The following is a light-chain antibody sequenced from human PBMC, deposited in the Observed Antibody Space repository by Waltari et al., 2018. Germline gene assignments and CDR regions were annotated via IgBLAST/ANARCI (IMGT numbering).Light chain of an antibody. CDR1: QVIRSS. Sequence: IQLTQSPSSLSASVGDRFTITCLSNQVIRSSLARYQPKPGKPPKLLIYYASTLLQSGVPPRFSGSVSGTEFTLTISDLQPEDFATYYCQHFYTYTIAFGHGTRLE. CDR2: YAS. CDR3: QHFYTYTIA. J-gene: IGKJ5*01. V-gene: IGKV1-13*02.